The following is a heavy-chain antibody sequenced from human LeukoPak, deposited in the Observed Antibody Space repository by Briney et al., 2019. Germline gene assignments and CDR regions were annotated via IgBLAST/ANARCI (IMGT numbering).Heavy chain of an antibody. CDR2: ISSNSNTI. CDR3: AKELYGNPSGY. V-gene: IGHV3-48*01. D-gene: IGHD2-8*01. Sequence: GGSLRLSCADSGFTFSRYSMNWARQAPGKGLEWVSYISSNSNTIYYADSVKGRFTISRDNAKNTLFLQMSSLRAGDTALYYCAKELYGNPSGYWGQGTRVTVSS. CDR1: GFTFSRYS. J-gene: IGHJ4*02.